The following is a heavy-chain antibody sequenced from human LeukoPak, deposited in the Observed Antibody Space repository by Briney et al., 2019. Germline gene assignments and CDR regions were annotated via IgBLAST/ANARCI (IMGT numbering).Heavy chain of an antibody. CDR1: GFTFSAYA. D-gene: IGHD1-26*01. J-gene: IGHJ4*02. CDR3: VRDGAQPGYYFDF. V-gene: IGHV3-23*01. Sequence: GGSLRLSCTASGFTFSAYAMMWVRQAPGKGPEWVSAISYGDESTYYADSVKGRFTVFRDKFIDTLYLHMSSLRVEDSALYFCVRDGAQPGYYFDFWGQGSLVTVSS. CDR2: ISYGDEST.